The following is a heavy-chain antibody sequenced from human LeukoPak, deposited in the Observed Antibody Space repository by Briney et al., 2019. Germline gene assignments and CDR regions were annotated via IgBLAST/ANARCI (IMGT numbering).Heavy chain of an antibody. V-gene: IGHV4-61*02. CDR3: ARDPGIAAAGTIWFDP. D-gene: IGHD6-13*01. CDR2: IYTSGST. J-gene: IGHJ5*02. CDR1: GGSISSGSYY. Sequence: SQTLSLTCTVSGGSISSGSYYWSWIRQPAGKGLEWIGRIYTSGSTNYNPSLKSRVTISVDTSKNQFSLKLSSVTVADTAVYYCARDPGIAAAGTIWFDPWGQGTLVTVSS.